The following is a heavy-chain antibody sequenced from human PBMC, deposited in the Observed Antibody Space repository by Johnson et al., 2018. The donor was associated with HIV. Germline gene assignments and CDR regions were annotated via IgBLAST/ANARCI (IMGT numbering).Heavy chain of an antibody. V-gene: IGHV3-15*01. CDR1: GLTFSNAW. J-gene: IGHJ3*02. CDR2: IKSKTDGGTT. Sequence: VQLVESGGGLVQPGGSLRLSCAASGLTFSNAWMSWVRQAPGKGLEWVGRIKSKTDGGTTDYAAPVKGRFTISRDNAKNSLYLQMNSLRAEDTAVYYCARDFSSSSNAFDIWGQGTMVTVSS. CDR3: ARDFSSSSNAFDI. D-gene: IGHD6-6*01.